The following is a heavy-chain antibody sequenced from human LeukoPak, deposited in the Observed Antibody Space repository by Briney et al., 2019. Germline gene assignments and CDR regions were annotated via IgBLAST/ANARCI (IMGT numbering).Heavy chain of an antibody. V-gene: IGHV3-7*01. CDR2: INKDGTEK. Sequence: PGGSLRLSCAASEFTSSAFWMTWVRRPPGKWLEWVANINKDGTEKEYVDSVKGRFSIFRDNDKNSVFLQMNSLRAEDTAVYYCAIFAGAVPGNLLLWGKGTTVIVSA. CDR1: EFTSSAFW. J-gene: IGHJ6*04. CDR3: AIFAGAVPGNLLL. D-gene: IGHD2-8*02.